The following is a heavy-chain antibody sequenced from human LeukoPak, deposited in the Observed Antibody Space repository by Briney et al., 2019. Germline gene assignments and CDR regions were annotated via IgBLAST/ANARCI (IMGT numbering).Heavy chain of an antibody. V-gene: IGHV3-53*01. CDR3: ATGYYFGSGSYGYLDY. J-gene: IGHJ4*02. D-gene: IGHD3-10*01. CDR1: GFTVSSKY. CDR2: IYSSSDS. Sequence: GGSLRLSCAASGFTVSSKYMSWVRQTPGKGLQWVALIYSSSDSYTADSVKGRFTISRDDSENTLYLQMDSLRAEDTAVYYCATGYYFGSGSYGYLDYWGQGTLVTVSS.